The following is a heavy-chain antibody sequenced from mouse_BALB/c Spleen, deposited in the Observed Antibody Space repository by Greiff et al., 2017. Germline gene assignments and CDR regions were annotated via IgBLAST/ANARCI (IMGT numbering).Heavy chain of an antibody. J-gene: IGHJ4*01. V-gene: IGHV3-2*02. CDR1: GYSITSDYA. CDR2: ISYSGST. Sequence: EVKLQESGPGLVKPSQSLSLTCTVTGYSITSDYAWNWIRQFPGNKLEWMGYISYSGSTSYNPSLKSRISITRDTSKNQFFLQLNSVTTEDTATYYCARWTRATLMDYWGQGTSVTVSS. D-gene: IGHD3-1*01. CDR3: ARWTRATLMDY.